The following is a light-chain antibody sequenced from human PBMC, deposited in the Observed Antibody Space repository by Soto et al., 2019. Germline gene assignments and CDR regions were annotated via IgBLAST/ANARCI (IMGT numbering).Light chain of an antibody. J-gene: IGKJ1*01. CDR1: QRVSNTY. V-gene: IGKV3-20*01. CDR2: GVS. CDR3: KKYDSSQRK. Sequence: EIVLAQGPVTLSMSPLERATLSFLASQRVSNTYLAWYQQKPGQDPRIIIYGVSSRATGITDRFSGSGSGKDFTLTIRRMEPEDFAVYWCKKYDSSQRKFGNGNKGDIK.